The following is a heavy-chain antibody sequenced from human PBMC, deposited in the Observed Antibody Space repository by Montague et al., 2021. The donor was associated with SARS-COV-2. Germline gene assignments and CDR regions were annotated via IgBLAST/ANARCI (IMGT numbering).Heavy chain of an antibody. Sequence: SETRSLTCTVSGGSVNSGGYYWSWIQQPPGKGLEWIGNIYYSGTTNYNPSLKRRVTISVDTSKHQFSLKLSSVTAADTAVYYCARDRTADDYDDYDTAGYSYYYGMDVWGQGTTVTVSS. CDR1: GGSVNSGGYY. J-gene: IGHJ6*02. V-gene: IGHV4-61*08. CDR2: IYYSGTT. D-gene: IGHD4-17*01. CDR3: ARDRTADDYDDYDTAGYSYYYGMDV.